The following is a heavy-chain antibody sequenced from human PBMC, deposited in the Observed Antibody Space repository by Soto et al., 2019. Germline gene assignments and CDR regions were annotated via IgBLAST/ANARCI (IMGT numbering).Heavy chain of an antibody. V-gene: IGHV3-23*01. D-gene: IGHD4-17*01. Sequence: PGGSLRLSCAASGFTFSSYAMSWVRQAPRKGLEWVSAISGSGGSTYYADSVKGRFTISRDNSKNTLYLQMNSLRAEDTAVYYCAKDPPVTTVTTNFDYWGQGTLVTVSS. CDR3: AKDPPVTTVTTNFDY. CDR1: GFTFSSYA. CDR2: ISGSGGST. J-gene: IGHJ4*02.